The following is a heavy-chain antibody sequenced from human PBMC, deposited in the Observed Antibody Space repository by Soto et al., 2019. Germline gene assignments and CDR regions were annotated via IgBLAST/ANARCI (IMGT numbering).Heavy chain of an antibody. CDR3: AHRRIAMTQNWFDP. CDR2: IYWDDDK. CDR1: GFSLSASGVG. D-gene: IGHD6-13*01. V-gene: IGHV2-5*02. Sequence: QITLKESGPTLVKPTQTLTLTCTFSGFSLSASGVGVGWIRQPPGKALEWLALIYWDDDKRYSPSLKSRLTIXKXTHXKQVVLTMTNMDPADTATYYCAHRRIAMTQNWFDPWGQGTLVTVSS. J-gene: IGHJ5*02.